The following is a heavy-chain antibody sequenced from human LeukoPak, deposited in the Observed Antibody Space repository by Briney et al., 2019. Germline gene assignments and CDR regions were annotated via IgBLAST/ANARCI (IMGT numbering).Heavy chain of an antibody. CDR2: ISYDGSNK. J-gene: IGHJ4*02. D-gene: IGHD2-21*02. CDR3: SMNYLPTVVMTYFDF. Sequence: GRPLRLSCAASGFTFSCYGMHWVRQAPGKGLEWVAVISYDGSNKFYADSVKGRFTISRDNSKNTLYLQMNSLRAEDTAVYYCSMNYLPTVVMTYFDFWGQGALVTVSS. CDR1: GFTFSCYG. V-gene: IGHV3-30*03.